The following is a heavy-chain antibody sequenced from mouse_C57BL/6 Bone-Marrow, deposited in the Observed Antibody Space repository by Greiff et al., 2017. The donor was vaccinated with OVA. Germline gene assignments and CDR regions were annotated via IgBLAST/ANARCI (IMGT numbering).Heavy chain of an antibody. J-gene: IGHJ2*01. V-gene: IGHV1-55*01. CDR1: GYTFTSYW. Sequence: QVQLQQPGAELVKPGASVKMSCKASGYTFTSYWITWVKQRPGQGLEWIGDIYPGSGSTNYNEKFKSKATLTVDTSFSTAYMQLSSLTSEDSAVYYCARPHYYGSSSLDYWGQGTTLTVSS. CDR2: IYPGSGST. CDR3: ARPHYYGSSSLDY. D-gene: IGHD1-1*01.